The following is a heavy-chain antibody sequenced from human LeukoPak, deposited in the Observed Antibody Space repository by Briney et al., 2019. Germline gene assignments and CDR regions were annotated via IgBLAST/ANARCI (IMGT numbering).Heavy chain of an antibody. J-gene: IGHJ6*02. CDR3: ARRAYCSSTSCYYYYYYGMDV. Sequence: SETLSLTCTVSGGSISSSSYYWGWIRQPPGKGLEWIGSIYYSGSTYYNPSLKSRATISVDTSKNQFSLKLSSVTAADTAVYYCARRAYCSSTSCYYYYYYGMDVWGQGTTVTVSS. CDR2: IYYSGST. CDR1: GGSISSSSYY. D-gene: IGHD2-2*01. V-gene: IGHV4-39*01.